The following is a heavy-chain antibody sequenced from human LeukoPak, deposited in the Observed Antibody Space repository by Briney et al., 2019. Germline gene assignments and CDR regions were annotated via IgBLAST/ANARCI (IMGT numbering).Heavy chain of an antibody. J-gene: IGHJ3*02. CDR3: ARGRSGSGNYYHAAFDI. D-gene: IGHD3-10*01. CDR1: GFTFSTYW. CDR2: IKLDGGEN. Sequence: GGSLRLSCAASGFTFSTYWMNWVRQAPGKGLEGVASIKLDGGENYYVDSVKGRFTISRDNAKNSLSLQMNRLRAEDTAVYYCARGRSGSGNYYHAAFDIWGQGTMVTVSS. V-gene: IGHV3-7*01.